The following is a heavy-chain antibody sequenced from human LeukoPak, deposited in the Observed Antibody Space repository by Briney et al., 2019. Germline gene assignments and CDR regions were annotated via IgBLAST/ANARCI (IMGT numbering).Heavy chain of an antibody. D-gene: IGHD1-26*01. Sequence: SETLSLTCTVSGVSMSSSPYYWGWIRQPPGKGLEWIGTIYDSGNTNYNPSLRSRLTISVDTSRNQFSLKLSSVTAADTAVYYCARDSLSGSYYPGAFDIWGQGTMVTVSS. CDR1: GVSMSSSPYY. V-gene: IGHV4-39*07. CDR2: IYDSGNT. CDR3: ARDSLSGSYYPGAFDI. J-gene: IGHJ3*02.